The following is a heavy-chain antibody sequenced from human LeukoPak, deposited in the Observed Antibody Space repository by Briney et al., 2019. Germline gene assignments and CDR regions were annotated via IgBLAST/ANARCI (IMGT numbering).Heavy chain of an antibody. Sequence: SETLSLTCTVSGGSISSYHWSWIRQSAGKGLEWIGRIYTSGSTNYNPSLKSRVTISVDTSKNQFSLKLSSVTAADTAVYYCARHPKYGYATAYWGQGTLVTVSS. D-gene: IGHD5-18*01. CDR1: GGSISSYH. V-gene: IGHV4-4*07. J-gene: IGHJ4*02. CDR3: ARHPKYGYATAY. CDR2: IYTSGST.